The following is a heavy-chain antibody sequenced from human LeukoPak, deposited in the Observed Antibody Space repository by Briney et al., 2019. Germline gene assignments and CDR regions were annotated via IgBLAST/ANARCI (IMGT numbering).Heavy chain of an antibody. Sequence: GASVKVSCKASEYTLTGHYMHWARQAPGQGLEWMGWINPNSGDTNYAHKFQGRVTLTRDTSINTAYMELSRLRSDDTAVYYCAREVGHYYCLGSYYKTSWFEPLGQGNLVTVSS. V-gene: IGHV1-2*02. CDR2: INPNSGDT. CDR1: EYTLTGHY. CDR3: AREVGHYYCLGSYYKTSWFEP. D-gene: IGHD3-10*01. J-gene: IGHJ5*02.